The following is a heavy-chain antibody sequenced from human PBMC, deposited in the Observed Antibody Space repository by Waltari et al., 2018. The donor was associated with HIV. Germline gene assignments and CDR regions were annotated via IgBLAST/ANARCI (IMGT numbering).Heavy chain of an antibody. J-gene: IGHJ6*02. V-gene: IGHV1-46*01. CDR1: GYTFTSYY. CDR3: AREGRADIVVVVAATLSDGMDV. CDR2: INPSGGSP. D-gene: IGHD2-15*01. Sequence: QVQLVQSGAEVKKPGASVKVSCKASGYTFTSYYMHWVRQAPGQGLEWMGIINPSGGSPSYDQKVQGRVPMTRDTSTSTVDMELSSRRSEDTAVYYCAREGRADIVVVVAATLSDGMDVWGQGTTVTVSS.